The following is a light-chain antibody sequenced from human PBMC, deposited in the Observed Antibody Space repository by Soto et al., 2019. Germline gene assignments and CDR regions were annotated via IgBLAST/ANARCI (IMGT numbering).Light chain of an antibody. CDR3: ASHAGSSAV. CDR2: DVS. Sequence: QSVLTQPPSASGSPGQSVTISCTGTSSDVGGYNYVSWYQQHPGKAPKVIIYDVSKRPSGVPDRFSGSKSGNTASLTVSGLQTEDEAYYYCASHAGSSAVFGGGTKLTVL. CDR1: SSDVGGYNY. V-gene: IGLV2-8*01. J-gene: IGLJ2*01.